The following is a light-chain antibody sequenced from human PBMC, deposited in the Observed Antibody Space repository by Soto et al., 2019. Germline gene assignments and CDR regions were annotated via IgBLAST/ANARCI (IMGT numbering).Light chain of an antibody. Sequence: DIVLTQSPGNLSLSPGERGTLSCRASQSINNNYLTWYQQKPGQAPRVLIYDASTRATGIPDRFSGSGSGTDFTLTISRLEPEDFAVYYCQQYGSSPWTFGQGTKVDIK. J-gene: IGKJ1*01. CDR3: QQYGSSPWT. CDR1: QSINNNY. V-gene: IGKV3-20*01. CDR2: DAS.